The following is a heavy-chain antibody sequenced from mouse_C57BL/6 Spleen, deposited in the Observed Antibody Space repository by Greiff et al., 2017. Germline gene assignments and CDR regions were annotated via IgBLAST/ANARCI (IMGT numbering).Heavy chain of an antibody. V-gene: IGHV1-4*01. Sequence: VQLQQSGAELARPGASVKMSCKASGYTFTSYTMHWVKQRPGQGLEWIGYINPSSGYTKYNQKFKDKATLTAAKSSSPAYMQLSSLTSEDSAVYYCAGGEIYDGGMNDWGQGTTLTVSS. CDR1: GYTFTSYT. CDR3: AGGEIYDGGMND. J-gene: IGHJ2*01. D-gene: IGHD2-3*01. CDR2: INPSSGYT.